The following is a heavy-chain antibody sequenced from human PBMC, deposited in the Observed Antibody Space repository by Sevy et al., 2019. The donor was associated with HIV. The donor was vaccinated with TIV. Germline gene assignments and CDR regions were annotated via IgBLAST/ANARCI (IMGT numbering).Heavy chain of an antibody. V-gene: IGHV4-30-2*01. J-gene: IGHJ3*02. CDR2: IYHSGST. CDR3: ARSPRGPTVTDGAFDI. Sequence: SETLSLTCAVSGGSISSGGYSWSWIRQPPGKGREWIGYIYHSGSTYYNPSLKSRVTISVDRSKNQFSLKLSSVTAADTAVYYCARSPRGPTVTDGAFDIWGQGAMVTVSS. D-gene: IGHD4-4*01. CDR1: GGSISSGGYS.